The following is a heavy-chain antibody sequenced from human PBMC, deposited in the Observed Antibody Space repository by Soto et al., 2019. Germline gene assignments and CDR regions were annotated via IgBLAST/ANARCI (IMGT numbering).Heavy chain of an antibody. V-gene: IGHV1-24*01. J-gene: IGHJ3*02. CDR3: ATRSYDILTGYSEMGPDAFDI. CDR2: FDPEDGET. Sequence: ASVKVSCKVSGYTLTELSMHWVRQAPGKGLEWMGGFDPEDGETIYAQKFQGRVTMTEDTSTDTAYMELSSLRSEDTAVYYCATRSYDILTGYSEMGPDAFDIWGQGTMVTVSS. CDR1: GYTLTELS. D-gene: IGHD3-9*01.